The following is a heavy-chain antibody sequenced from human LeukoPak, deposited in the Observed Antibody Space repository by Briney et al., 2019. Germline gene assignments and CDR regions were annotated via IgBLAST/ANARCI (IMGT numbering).Heavy chain of an antibody. CDR2: ISYDGSNK. J-gene: IGHJ3*02. Sequence: GGSLRLSCAASGFTFSSYGTHWVRQAPGKGLEWVAVISYDGSNKYYADSVKGRFTISRDNSKNTLYLQMNSLRAEDTAVYYCAKASDYGGNSGASLDAFDIWGQGTMVTVSS. CDR3: AKASDYGGNSGASLDAFDI. V-gene: IGHV3-30*18. CDR1: GFTFSSYG. D-gene: IGHD4-23*01.